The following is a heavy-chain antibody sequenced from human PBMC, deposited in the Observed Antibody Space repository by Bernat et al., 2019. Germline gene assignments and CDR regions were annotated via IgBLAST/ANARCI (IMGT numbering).Heavy chain of an antibody. Sequence: EVQLVQSGAEVKKPGESLKISCKGSGYSFTSYWIGWVRQMPGKGLEWMGIIYPGDSDTRYSLSFQGQVTIAADKSISTAYLQWSSLKASDTAMYYCARPPGPTLHPGGHSVIYWYFDLWGRGTLVTVSS. CDR3: ARPPGPTLHPGGHSVIYWYFDL. J-gene: IGHJ2*01. CDR2: IYPGDSDT. D-gene: IGHD3-16*02. CDR1: GYSFTSYW. V-gene: IGHV5-51*01.